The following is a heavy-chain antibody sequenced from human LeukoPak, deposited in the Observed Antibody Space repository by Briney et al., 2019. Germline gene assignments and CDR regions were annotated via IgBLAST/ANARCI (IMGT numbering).Heavy chain of an antibody. J-gene: IGHJ4*02. CDR3: AKDMDVGGYGSGSYFDY. CDR1: GFTFISFG. V-gene: IGHV3-23*01. Sequence: HPGASLRLSCSPSGFTFISFGMSCGRHAPVKGPEWVSAISSTVGPAYSAHPVKCRFTISRDNSKNRLYLQMNSLRAEETAVCYCAKDMDVGGYGSGSYFDYWGQGTLVTVSS. D-gene: IGHD3-10*01. CDR2: ISSTVGPA.